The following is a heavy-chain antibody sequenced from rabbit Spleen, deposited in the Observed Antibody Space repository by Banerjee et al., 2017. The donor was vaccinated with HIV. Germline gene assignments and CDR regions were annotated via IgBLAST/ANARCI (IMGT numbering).Heavy chain of an antibody. Sequence: QSLEESGGDLVKPGASLTLTCTASGFSFSSNDYMCWVRQAPGKGLEWISCIDGSSSGFAYSATWAKGRFTCSKTSSTTVTLQMTSLTVADTATYFCARGGYGGHIYAMGLWGQGTLVTVS. D-gene: IGHD3-1*01. V-gene: IGHV1S40*01. J-gene: IGHJ4*01. CDR2: IDGSSSGFA. CDR1: GFSFSSNDY. CDR3: ARGGYGGHIYAMGL.